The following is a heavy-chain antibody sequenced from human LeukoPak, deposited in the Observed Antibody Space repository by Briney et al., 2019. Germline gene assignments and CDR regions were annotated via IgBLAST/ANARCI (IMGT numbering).Heavy chain of an antibody. J-gene: IGHJ4*02. Sequence: GGSLRLSCAASGFTFSNTWMNWVRQAPGKGLVWVSRIKGDGTNTVSADSVKGRFTISRDNTKNTLYLQMNSLRVEDTAVYYCVRDGVGAPPFDYWGQGIMVTVSS. CDR1: GFTFSNTW. V-gene: IGHV3-74*01. D-gene: IGHD3-16*01. CDR2: IKGDGTNT. CDR3: VRDGVGAPPFDY.